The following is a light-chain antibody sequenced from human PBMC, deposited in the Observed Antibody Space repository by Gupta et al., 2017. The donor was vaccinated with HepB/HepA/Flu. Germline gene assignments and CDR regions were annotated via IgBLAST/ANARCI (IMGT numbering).Light chain of an antibody. J-gene: IGKJ2*01. CDR2: KGS. CDR3: KQDKWCPIT. CDR1: RSLVSTDGNTY. V-gene: IGKV2-30*01. Sequence: DVVLTQSPLSLPVTLGKPASISCTSSRSLVSTDGNTYFDWFHQGPGQSPRRLIYKGSKRDSGVPDRFSGSGSGTXFTLKIXSVEAEDFGVYYCKQDKWCPITFGXGTKLEIK.